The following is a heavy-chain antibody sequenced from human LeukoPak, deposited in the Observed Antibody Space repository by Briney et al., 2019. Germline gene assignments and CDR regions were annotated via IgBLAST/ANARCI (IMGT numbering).Heavy chain of an antibody. D-gene: IGHD5-24*01. V-gene: IGHV1-46*01. CDR2: INPSGGST. J-gene: IGHJ4*02. Sequence: ASVKVSCKASGYTFTSYYMHWVRQAPGQGLEWMGIINPSGGSTSYAQKFQGRVTMTRDTSTSTVYMELSSLRPEDTAVYYCARDVGKGATIDFVVYWGQGTLVTVSS. CDR3: ARDVGKGATIDFVVY. CDR1: GYTFTSYY.